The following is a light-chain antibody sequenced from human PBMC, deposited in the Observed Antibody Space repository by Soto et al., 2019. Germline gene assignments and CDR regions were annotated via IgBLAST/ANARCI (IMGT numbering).Light chain of an antibody. CDR2: EVS. CDR3: SSYTSSSTRV. V-gene: IGLV2-14*01. Sequence: QSVLTQPASVSGSPRQSLTISCTGTSSDVGGYNYVSWYQQHPGKAPKLMIYEVSNRPSGVSDRFLGSKSGDTASLTISGLQADDEADYYCSSYTSSSTRVFGTGTKVTV. CDR1: SSDVGGYNY. J-gene: IGLJ1*01.